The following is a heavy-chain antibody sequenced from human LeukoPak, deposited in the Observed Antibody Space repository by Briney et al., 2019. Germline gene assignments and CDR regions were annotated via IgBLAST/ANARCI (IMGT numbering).Heavy chain of an antibody. CDR3: TRGRLTSSWYYFDY. V-gene: IGHV3-74*01. Sequence: GGSLRLSCAASGFTFSGYWMHRVRQAPGKGLVWVSRISTDGSSNTYADSVKGRFTISRDNAKNTLYLQINSLRAEDTAVYYCTRGRLTSSWYYFDYWGQGTLVTVSS. D-gene: IGHD6-19*01. CDR2: ISTDGSSN. CDR1: GFTFSGYW. J-gene: IGHJ4*02.